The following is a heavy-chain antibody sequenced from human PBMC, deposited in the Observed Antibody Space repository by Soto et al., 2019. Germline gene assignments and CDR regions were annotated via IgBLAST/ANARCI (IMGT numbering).Heavy chain of an antibody. Sequence: SETLSLTCTVSGDSISDTDYYWTWIRQSPGKGLEWIGFIYYTGNAYYNPYNPSLESRVSISIDTSKNQFSLKLTSVTAADTAVYYCARRPTGDGYWFDPWGPGTLVTVS. D-gene: IGHD7-27*01. CDR3: ARRPTGDGYWFDP. J-gene: IGHJ5*02. CDR1: GDSISDTDYY. V-gene: IGHV4-31*03. CDR2: IYYTGNA.